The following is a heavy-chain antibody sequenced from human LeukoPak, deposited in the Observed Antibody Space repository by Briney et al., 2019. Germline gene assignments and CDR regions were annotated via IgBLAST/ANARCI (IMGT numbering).Heavy chain of an antibody. Sequence: SETLSLTCAVYGGSFSGYYWSWIHQPPGKGLEWIGEINHSGSTNYNPSLKSRVTISVDTSKNQFSLKLSSVTAADTAVYYCASIRPYYVWGSYHNFDYWGQGTLVTVSS. CDR2: INHSGST. CDR3: ASIRPYYVWGSYHNFDY. CDR1: GGSFSGYY. D-gene: IGHD3-16*01. J-gene: IGHJ4*02. V-gene: IGHV4-34*01.